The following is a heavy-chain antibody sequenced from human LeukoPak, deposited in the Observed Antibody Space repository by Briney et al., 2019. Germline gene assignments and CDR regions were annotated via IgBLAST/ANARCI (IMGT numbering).Heavy chain of an antibody. D-gene: IGHD1-1*01. Sequence: PGGSLRLSCAASGFTFSSYGMHWVRQAPGKGLEWVAVIWYDGSNKYYADSVKGRFTISRDNSKNTLYLQMNSLRAEDTAVYYCARDTLNAAIDYWGQGTLVTVSP. J-gene: IGHJ4*02. CDR1: GFTFSSYG. V-gene: IGHV3-33*01. CDR3: ARDTLNAAIDY. CDR2: IWYDGSNK.